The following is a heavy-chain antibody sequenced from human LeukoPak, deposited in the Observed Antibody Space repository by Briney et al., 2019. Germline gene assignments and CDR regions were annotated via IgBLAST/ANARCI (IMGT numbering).Heavy chain of an antibody. CDR1: GFIFRDYY. V-gene: IGHV3-11*01. CDR2: ISTSGTTI. D-gene: IGHD5-24*01. CDR3: ARKQGGYNYGYYYYMDV. Sequence: PGGSLRLSCAASGFIFRDYYMSWIRQAPGKGLEWVSYISTSGTTIYYADSVKGRFTISRDNAKNSLYLQMSSLRAEDTAVYYCARKQGGYNYGYYYYMDVWGEGTTVTVSS. J-gene: IGHJ6*03.